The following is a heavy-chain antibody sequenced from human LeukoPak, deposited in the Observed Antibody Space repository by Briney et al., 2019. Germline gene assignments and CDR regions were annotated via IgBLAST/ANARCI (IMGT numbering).Heavy chain of an antibody. D-gene: IGHD6-13*01. CDR3: ARDGTAEAGFDY. J-gene: IGHJ4*02. Sequence: SETLSLTCTVSGYSISSGYYWGWIRQPPGKGLEWIGSIYHSGSTNYNPSLKSRVTISVDTSKNQFSLKLSSVTAADTAVYYCARDGTAEAGFDYWGQGTLVTVSS. CDR2: IYHSGST. CDR1: GYSISSGYY. V-gene: IGHV4-38-2*02.